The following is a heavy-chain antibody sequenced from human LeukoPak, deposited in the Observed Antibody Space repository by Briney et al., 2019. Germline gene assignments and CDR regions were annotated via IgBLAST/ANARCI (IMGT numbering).Heavy chain of an antibody. Sequence: PGGSLRLSCAASGFTVSSNYMSWVRQAPGKGLEWVSVIYSGGSTYYADSVKGRFTISRDNSKNTLYLQMNSLRAEDTAVYYCARDPRGSGSFSKQHYWGQGTLVTVSS. CDR2: IYSGGST. V-gene: IGHV3-53*01. CDR1: GFTVSSNY. J-gene: IGHJ4*02. D-gene: IGHD3-10*01. CDR3: ARDPRGSGSFSKQHY.